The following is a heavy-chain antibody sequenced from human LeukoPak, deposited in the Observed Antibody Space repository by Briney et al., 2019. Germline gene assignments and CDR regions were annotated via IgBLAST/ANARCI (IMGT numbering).Heavy chain of an antibody. D-gene: IGHD5-18*01. V-gene: IGHV4-30-2*01. CDR1: GGSISSGGYS. J-gene: IGHJ4*02. Sequence: NSSETLSLTCAVSGGSISSGGYSWSWIRQPPGKGLEWIGYIYHSGSTNYNPSLKSRVTISVDTSKNQFSLKLSSVTAADTAVYYCARRIEKTAMVDYWGQGTLVTVSS. CDR3: ARRIEKTAMVDY. CDR2: IYHSGST.